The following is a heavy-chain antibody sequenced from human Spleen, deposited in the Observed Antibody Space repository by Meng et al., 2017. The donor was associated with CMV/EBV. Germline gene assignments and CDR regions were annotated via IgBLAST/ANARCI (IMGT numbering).Heavy chain of an antibody. CDR1: GYTFTSYY. CDR3: ARDLVGYDAFDI. CDR2: INPDGGTT. D-gene: IGHD3-22*01. J-gene: IGHJ3*02. Sequence: ASVKVSCKASGYTFTSYYMHWVRQAPGKGLEWMGRINPDGGTTTYAERFQGGLTLTSDTSTSTVYMELSSLRSEDTAVYYCARDLVGYDAFDIWGQGTMVTVSS. V-gene: IGHV1-46*01.